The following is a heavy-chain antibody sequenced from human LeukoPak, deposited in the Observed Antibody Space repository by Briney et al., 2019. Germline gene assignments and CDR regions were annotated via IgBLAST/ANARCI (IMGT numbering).Heavy chain of an antibody. Sequence: PSETLSLTCTVSGGSISSSSYYWGWIRQPPGKGLEWIGSIYYSGSTYYNPSLKSRVTISVDTSKNQFSLKLSSVTAADTAVYYCARPHIVVVGGWYFDLWGRGTLVTDSS. V-gene: IGHV4-39*01. CDR2: IYYSGST. CDR3: ARPHIVVVGGWYFDL. D-gene: IGHD2-21*01. CDR1: GGSISSSSYY. J-gene: IGHJ2*01.